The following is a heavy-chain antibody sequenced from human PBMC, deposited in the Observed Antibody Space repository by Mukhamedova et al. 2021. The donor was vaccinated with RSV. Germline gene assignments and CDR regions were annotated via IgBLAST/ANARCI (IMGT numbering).Heavy chain of an antibody. CDR2: AT. CDR3: TTGTGSYYPY. V-gene: IGHV3-15*01. J-gene: IGHJ4*02. Sequence: ATDYAASVKGRFTISRDDSKNTLYLQMNSLKTEDTAVYYCTTGTGSYYPYWGQGTLVTVSS. D-gene: IGHD1-26*01.